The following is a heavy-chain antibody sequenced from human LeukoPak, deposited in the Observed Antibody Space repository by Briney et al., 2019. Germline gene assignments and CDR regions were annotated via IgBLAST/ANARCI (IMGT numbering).Heavy chain of an antibody. D-gene: IGHD3-10*01. CDR3: ARVGSMIRGVPFDY. J-gene: IGHJ4*02. Sequence: PSETLSLTCTVSGGSTSSSSYYWGWIRQPPGKGLEWIGNIYYSGSTNYNPSLKSRVTISVDTSKNQFSLKLSSVTAADTAVYYCARVGSMIRGVPFDYWGQGTLVTVSS. CDR1: GGSTSSSSYY. V-gene: IGHV4-39*07. CDR2: IYYSGST.